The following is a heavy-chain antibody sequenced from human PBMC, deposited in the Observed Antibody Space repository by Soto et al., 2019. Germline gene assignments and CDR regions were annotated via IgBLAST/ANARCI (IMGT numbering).Heavy chain of an antibody. D-gene: IGHD3-9*01. CDR2: ISGSGFTT. CDR3: AKDRDDIGMVDAFEI. CDR1: GFTFSSFA. Sequence: EMQLLESGGDLVQPGESLRLSCVASGFTFSSFAMTWVRQAPGKGLQYISAISGSGFTTYYADSMQGRFTVSRDNSKNTLYLQMNSLIAEDTAIYYCAKDRDDIGMVDAFEIWGQGTMVTVSS. V-gene: IGHV3-23*01. J-gene: IGHJ3*02.